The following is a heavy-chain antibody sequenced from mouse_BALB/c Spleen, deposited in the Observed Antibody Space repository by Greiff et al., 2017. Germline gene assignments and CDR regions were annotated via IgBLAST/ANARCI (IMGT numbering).Heavy chain of an antibody. CDR2: IRNKANGYTT. Sequence: EVQGVESGGGLVQPGGSLRLSCATSGFTFTDYYMSWVRQPPGKALEWLGFIRNKANGYTTEYSASVKGRFTISRDNSQSILYLQMNTLRAEDSATHFCARDEKYGSVCAHRGQGGLVTVSA. CDR1: GFTFTDYY. CDR3: ARDEKYGSVCAH. J-gene: IGHJ3*01. D-gene: IGHD1-1*01. V-gene: IGHV7-3*02.